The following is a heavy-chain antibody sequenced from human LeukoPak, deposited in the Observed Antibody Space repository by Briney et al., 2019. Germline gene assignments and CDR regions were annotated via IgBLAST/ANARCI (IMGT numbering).Heavy chain of an antibody. V-gene: IGHV4-59*01. J-gene: IGHJ3*02. CDR1: GGSISSYY. Sequence: SETLSLTCTVSGGSISSYYWSWIRQPPGKGLEWIGYIYYSGSTNYNPSLKSRVTISVDTSKNQFSLKLSSVTAADTAMYYCARPTYYCDMWAFDIWGQGTMVTVSS. CDR2: IYYSGST. D-gene: IGHD3-22*01. CDR3: ARPTYYCDMWAFDI.